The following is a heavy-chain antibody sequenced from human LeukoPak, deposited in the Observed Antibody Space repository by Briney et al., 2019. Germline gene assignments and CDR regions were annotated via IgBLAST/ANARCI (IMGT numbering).Heavy chain of an antibody. CDR3: ASVYDSSGYYPF. D-gene: IGHD3-22*01. Sequence: SETLSLTCTVSGGSISSSSYYWGWIRQPPGKGLEWIGSIYYSGSTYYNPSLKSRVTISVDTSKNQFSLKLRSVTAADTAVYYCASVYDSSGYYPFWGQGTLVTVSS. J-gene: IGHJ4*02. V-gene: IGHV4-39*01. CDR2: IYYSGST. CDR1: GGSISSSSYY.